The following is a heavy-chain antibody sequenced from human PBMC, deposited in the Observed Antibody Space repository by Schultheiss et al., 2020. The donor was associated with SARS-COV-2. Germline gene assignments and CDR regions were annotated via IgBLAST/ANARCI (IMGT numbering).Heavy chain of an antibody. V-gene: IGHV4-61*01. D-gene: IGHD3-22*01. Sequence: GSLRLTCTVSGGSVSSGSYYWSWIRQPPGKGLEWIGYIYYSGSTYYNPSLKSRVTISVDTSKNQFSLKLSSVTAADTALYYCAKRGSSGYYGDALDIWGQGTMVTVSS. CDR1: GGSVSSGSYY. CDR3: AKRGSSGYYGDALDI. J-gene: IGHJ3*02. CDR2: IYYSGST.